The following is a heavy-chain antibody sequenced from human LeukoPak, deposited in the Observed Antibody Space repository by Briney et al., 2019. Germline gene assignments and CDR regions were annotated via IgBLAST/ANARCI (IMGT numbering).Heavy chain of an antibody. CDR2: IYYSGST. J-gene: IGHJ4*02. CDR3: AREQGTGTSSRYFDY. D-gene: IGHD1-1*01. CDR1: GGSISSYY. V-gene: IGHV4-59*12. Sequence: SETLSLTCIVSGGSISSYYWSWIRQPPGKGLEWIGYIYYSGSTNYNPSLKSRVTMSVDTSKNQFSLKLNSVTAADTAVYYCAREQGTGTSSRYFDYWGQGTLVTVSS.